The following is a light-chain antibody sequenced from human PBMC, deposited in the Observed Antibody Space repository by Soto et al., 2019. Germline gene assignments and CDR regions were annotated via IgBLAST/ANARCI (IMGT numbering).Light chain of an antibody. CDR1: SGHTSSA. CDR3: LTWDTGIPMV. CDR2: LNSDGSH. J-gene: IGLJ2*01. Sequence: QSVLTQSPSASASLGASVKLTCTLSSGHTSSAIAWHQQQPEKGPRYLMKLNSDGSHYKGDGIPDRFSGSSSGAERYLTISSLQSEDEGDYYCLTWDTGIPMVFGGGTQLTVL. V-gene: IGLV4-69*01.